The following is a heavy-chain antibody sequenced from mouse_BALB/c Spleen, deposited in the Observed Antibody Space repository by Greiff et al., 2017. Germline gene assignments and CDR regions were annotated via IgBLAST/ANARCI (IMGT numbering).Heavy chain of an antibody. D-gene: IGHD2-3*01. Sequence: QVQLKQPGAELVKPGASVKLSCKASGYTFTSYWMHWVKQRPGQGLEWIGEINPSNGRTNYNEKFKSKATLTVDKSSSTAYMQLSSLTSEDSAVYYCARSRDGYRYAMDYWGQGTSVTVSS. V-gene: IGHV1S81*02. J-gene: IGHJ4*01. CDR2: INPSNGRT. CDR3: ARSRDGYRYAMDY. CDR1: GYTFTSYW.